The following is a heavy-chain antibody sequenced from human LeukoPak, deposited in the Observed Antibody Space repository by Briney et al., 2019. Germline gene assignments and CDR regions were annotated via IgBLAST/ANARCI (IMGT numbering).Heavy chain of an antibody. D-gene: IGHD5-24*01. J-gene: IGHJ4*02. CDR1: GFTFSSYA. CDR2: ISSNGGST. V-gene: IGHV3-64*01. CDR3: AREGAGFRNGYNNY. Sequence: PGGSLRLSCAASGFTFSSYAMHWVRQAPGKGLEHVSAISSNGGSTYYANSVKGRFTISRDNSKNTLYLQMGSLRAEDMAVYYGAREGAGFRNGYNNYWGQGTLVTVSS.